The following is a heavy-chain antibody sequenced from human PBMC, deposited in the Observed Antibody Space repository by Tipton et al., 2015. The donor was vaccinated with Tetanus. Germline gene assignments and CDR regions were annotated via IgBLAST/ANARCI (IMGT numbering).Heavy chain of an antibody. CDR2: ITYSGST. CDR1: GGSISSYY. Sequence: TLSLTCTVSGGSISSYYWMWIRQPPGKGLEWIGNITYSGSTNYNPSLKSRVIISLDRFKNQFSLTLSSVTAADTAVYYCARTTRRWLHPDYWGQGTLVTVSS. J-gene: IGHJ4*02. CDR3: ARTTRRWLHPDY. D-gene: IGHD5-24*01. V-gene: IGHV4-59*01.